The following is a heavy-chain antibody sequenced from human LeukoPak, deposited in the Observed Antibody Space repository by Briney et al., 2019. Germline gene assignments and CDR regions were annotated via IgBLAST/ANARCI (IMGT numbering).Heavy chain of an antibody. CDR3: AKGGYGSGSYYTPY. D-gene: IGHD3-10*01. CDR1: GFTFSSYS. J-gene: IGHJ4*02. V-gene: IGHV3-23*01. CDR2: ISGSGGST. Sequence: GGPLRLSCAASGFTFSSYSMNWVRQAPGKGLEWVSTISGSGGSTYYADSVKGRFTISRDNSKNTLYLQMNSLRAEDTAVYYCAKGGYGSGSYYTPYWGQGTLVTVSS.